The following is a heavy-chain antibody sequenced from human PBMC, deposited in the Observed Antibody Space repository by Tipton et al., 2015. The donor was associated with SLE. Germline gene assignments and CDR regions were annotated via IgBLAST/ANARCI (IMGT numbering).Heavy chain of an antibody. CDR3: ARDQIDLLVHGAFDI. CDR1: GFTFSTSG. D-gene: IGHD6-13*01. J-gene: IGHJ3*02. Sequence: GSLRLSCAASGFTFSTSGMHWVRQAPGKGLQWIASISSSGFMIYYADSVKGRFTISRDNAKNSLYLQMNSPRAEDTAVYYCARDQIDLLVHGAFDIWGQGTMVTVSS. V-gene: IGHV3-21*01. CDR2: ISSSGFMI.